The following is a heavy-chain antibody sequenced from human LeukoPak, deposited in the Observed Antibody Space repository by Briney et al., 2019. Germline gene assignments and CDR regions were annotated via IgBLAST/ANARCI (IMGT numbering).Heavy chain of an antibody. J-gene: IGHJ4*02. V-gene: IGHV1-18*03. CDR2: ISTYNGNT. Sequence: ASVKVSCKASGYTFTSYGISWVRQAPGQGLEWMGWISTYNGNTNYAQKLQGRVTMTTDTSTSTAYMELRSLRSDDMAVYYCAREGDYDYIWGIYRYFDYWGQGTLVTVSS. CDR1: GYTFTSYG. D-gene: IGHD3-16*02. CDR3: AREGDYDYIWGIYRYFDY.